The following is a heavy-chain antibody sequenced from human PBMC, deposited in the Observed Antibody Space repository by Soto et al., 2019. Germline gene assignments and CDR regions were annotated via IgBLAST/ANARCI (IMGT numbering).Heavy chain of an antibody. Sequence: ESGGTLVQPGGSLRLSCVGSGFTLSSFEVTWVRQAPGKGLEWLSYISNSGTTKHYADSVKGRFTVSSDNAKNSVHLQLNSLSAEDTGIYYCARVQLGDSLDYWGQGTLVTVSS. CDR1: GFTLSSFE. CDR3: ARVQLGDSLDY. J-gene: IGHJ4*02. V-gene: IGHV3-48*03. D-gene: IGHD4-17*01. CDR2: ISNSGTTK.